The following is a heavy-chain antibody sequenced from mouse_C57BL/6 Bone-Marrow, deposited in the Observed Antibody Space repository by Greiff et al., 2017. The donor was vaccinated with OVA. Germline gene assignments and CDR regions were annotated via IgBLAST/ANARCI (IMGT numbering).Heavy chain of an antibody. CDR3: ARRRGYGSSYGAY. J-gene: IGHJ3*01. CDR1: GFNIKDYY. V-gene: IGHV14-2*01. D-gene: IGHD1-1*01. CDR2: IDPEDGET. Sequence: VQLQQSGAELVKPGASVKLTCTASGFNIKDYYMHWVKQRTEQGLEWIGRIDPEDGETKYAPKFQGKATITADTSSNTAYLQLSSLTSEDTAVYYCARRRGYGSSYGAYWGQGTLVTVSA.